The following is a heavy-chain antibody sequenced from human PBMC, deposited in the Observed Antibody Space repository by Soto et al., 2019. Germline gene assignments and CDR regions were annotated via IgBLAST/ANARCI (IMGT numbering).Heavy chain of an antibody. V-gene: IGHV4-4*07. J-gene: IGHJ4*02. CDR1: GGSISSYY. CDR3: ARSTGYYDSSCYLVSGYYFDY. D-gene: IGHD3-22*01. CDR2: IYTSGST. Sequence: QVQLQESGPGLVKPSETLSLTRTVSGGSISSYYWSWIRQPAGKGLEWIGRIYTSGSTNYNPSLKSRVTMSVDTSKNQFSLKLSSVTAADTAVYYCARSTGYYDSSCYLVSGYYFDYWGQGTLVTVSS.